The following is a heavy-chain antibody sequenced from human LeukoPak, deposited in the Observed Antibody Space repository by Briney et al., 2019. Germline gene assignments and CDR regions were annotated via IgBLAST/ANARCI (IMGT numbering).Heavy chain of an antibody. CDR2: IYYSGST. V-gene: IGHV4-59*11. D-gene: IGHD6-13*01. CDR1: GGSISSHY. J-gene: IGHJ4*02. CDR3: ARVGSSWTYYFDY. Sequence: SETLSLTCTVSGGSISSHYWSWIRQPPGKGLEWIGYIYYSGSTNYNPSLKSRVTISVDTSKNQFSLKLSSVTAADTAVYYCARVGSSWTYYFDYWGQGTLVTVSS.